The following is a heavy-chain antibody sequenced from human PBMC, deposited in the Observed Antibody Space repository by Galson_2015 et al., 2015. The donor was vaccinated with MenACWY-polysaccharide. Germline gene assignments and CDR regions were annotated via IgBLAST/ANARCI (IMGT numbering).Heavy chain of an antibody. CDR3: AKDSTDFWSVAGRFDH. J-gene: IGHJ5*02. V-gene: IGHV3-23*01. CDR2: IRSSGTNT. Sequence: SLRLSCAASEFTFTSYAMSWVRQAPGKGLEWVSAIRSSGTNTYYAGSVKGRFTISRDNSKNTLYLQMNSLRAEDTAVYYCAKDSTDFWSVAGRFDHWGQGTLVTVSS. CDR1: EFTFTSYA. D-gene: IGHD3-3*01.